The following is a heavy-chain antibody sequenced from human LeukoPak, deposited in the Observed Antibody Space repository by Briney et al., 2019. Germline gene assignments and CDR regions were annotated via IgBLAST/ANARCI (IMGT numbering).Heavy chain of an antibody. CDR3: ARARGVGTGWPVDY. CDR1: GYTFTSYY. Sequence: ASVKVSCKASGYTFTSYYMHWVRQAPGQGLEWIGIINPGGGSTAYAQKFQGRVTMTRDTSTNTVYMELSSLRSEDTAVYYCARARGVGTGWPVDYWGQGALVTVSS. V-gene: IGHV1-46*01. CDR2: INPGGGST. D-gene: IGHD6-19*01. J-gene: IGHJ4*02.